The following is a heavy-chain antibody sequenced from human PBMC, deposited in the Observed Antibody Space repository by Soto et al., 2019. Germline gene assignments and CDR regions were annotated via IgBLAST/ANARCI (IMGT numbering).Heavy chain of an antibody. J-gene: IGHJ4*02. CDR1: GGSFSGYY. CDR2: INHSGST. V-gene: IGHV4-34*01. D-gene: IGHD2-15*01. Sequence: SETLSLTCAVYGGSFSGYYWSWIRQPPGKGLEWIGEINHSGSTNYNPSLKSRVTISVDTSKNQFSLKLSSVTAADTAVYYCASGGDRLLYDCWGQGTLVTAPQ. CDR3: ASGGDRLLYDC.